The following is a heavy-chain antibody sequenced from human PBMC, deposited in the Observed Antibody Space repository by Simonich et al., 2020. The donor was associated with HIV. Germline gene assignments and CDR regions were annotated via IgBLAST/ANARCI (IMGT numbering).Heavy chain of an antibody. CDR2: IIPIVGKP. CDR1: GGTFSSYG. D-gene: IGHD3-10*01. CDR3: ARENYYGSASYYNDALDI. V-gene: IGHV1-69*10. Sequence: QVQLVQSGAEVKKPGSSVKVSCKASGGTFSSYGINWVRQAPGQGLEWMGGIIPIVGKPNYDKKVQGKGTITADKSTSTAYMELSSLRSEDTAVYYCARENYYGSASYYNDALDIWGQGTMVTVSS. J-gene: IGHJ3*02.